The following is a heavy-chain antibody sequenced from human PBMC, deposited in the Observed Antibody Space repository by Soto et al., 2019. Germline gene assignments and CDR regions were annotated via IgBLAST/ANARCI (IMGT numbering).Heavy chain of an antibody. J-gene: IGHJ4*02. CDR2: ISYDGSNK. CDR3: AKGLGLWFGELSGVDY. CDR1: GFTFSSYG. Sequence: GGSLRLSCAASGFTFSSYGMHWVRQAPGKGLEWVAVISYDGSNKYYADSVKGRFTISRDNSKNTLYLQMNSLRAEDTAVYYCAKGLGLWFGELSGVDYWGQGTLVTVSS. V-gene: IGHV3-30*18. D-gene: IGHD3-10*01.